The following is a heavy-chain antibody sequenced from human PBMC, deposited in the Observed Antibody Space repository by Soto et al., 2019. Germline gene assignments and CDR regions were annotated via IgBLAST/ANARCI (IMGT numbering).Heavy chain of an antibody. J-gene: IGHJ4*02. CDR3: ARVGTDYGSGSPYYSDY. V-gene: IGHV3-23*01. Sequence: GGSLRLSCAASGFTFSSYAMSWVRQAPGKGLEWVSSISGSGVNTYYADSVKGRFTISRDNSKNTLYVKMDSLRVEDSAVYYCARVGTDYGSGSPYYSDYWGQGTLVTVSS. CDR2: ISGSGVNT. CDR1: GFTFSSYA. D-gene: IGHD3-10*01.